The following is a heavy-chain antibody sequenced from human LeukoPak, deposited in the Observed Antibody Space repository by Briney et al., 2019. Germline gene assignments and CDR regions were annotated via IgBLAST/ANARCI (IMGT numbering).Heavy chain of an antibody. J-gene: IGHJ4*02. D-gene: IGHD1-26*01. Sequence: GGSLRLSCAASGFTVSSKYMSWVRQAPGKGLEWVSVIYSGGSTYYADSVKGRFTISRDSSKNTLSLQMNSLRAEDTAVYYCAGGGSRRTLFDYWGQGTLVTVSS. V-gene: IGHV3-66*01. CDR2: IYSGGST. CDR1: GFTVSSKY. CDR3: AGGGSRRTLFDY.